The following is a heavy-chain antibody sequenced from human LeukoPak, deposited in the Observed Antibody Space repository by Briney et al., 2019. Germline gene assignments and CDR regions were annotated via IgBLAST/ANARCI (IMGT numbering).Heavy chain of an antibody. V-gene: IGHV3-7*01. J-gene: IGHJ4*02. Sequence: GGSLRLSCEAFGLTFNSYWMSWVRQAPGKGLEWVANIKHDGTSKYYVDYVKGRFTIYRDNAKNSLYVLINSLRAEDTAVYYCATQRWAIFDYWGQGALVTVSS. D-gene: IGHD6-13*01. CDR1: GLTFNSYW. CDR3: ATQRWAIFDY. CDR2: IKHDGTSK.